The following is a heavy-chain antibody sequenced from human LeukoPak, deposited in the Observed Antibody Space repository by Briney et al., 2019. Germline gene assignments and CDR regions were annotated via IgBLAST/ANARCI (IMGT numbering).Heavy chain of an antibody. D-gene: IGHD6-13*01. CDR3: ARDGGSGAAGFDY. J-gene: IGHJ4*02. CDR1: GFTFSSYS. V-gene: IGHV3-21*01. CDR2: ISSSSYI. Sequence: GGSLRLSCAASGFTFSSYSMNWVRQAPGKGLEWVSSISSSSYIYYADSVKGRFTISRDNAKNSLYLQMNSLRAEDTAVYYCARDGGSGAAGFDYWGQGTLVTVSS.